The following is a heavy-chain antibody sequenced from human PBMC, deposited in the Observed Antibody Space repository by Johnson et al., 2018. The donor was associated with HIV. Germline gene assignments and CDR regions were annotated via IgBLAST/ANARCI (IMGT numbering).Heavy chain of an antibody. CDR3: ARVPSFLGRGLDAFDI. CDR2: ISYDGSNT. J-gene: IGHJ3*02. CDR1: GFTFSSYA. Sequence: QVQLVESGGGLVQPGRSLRLSCAASGFTFSSYAMHWVRQAPGKGLEWVAVISYDGSNTYYADSVKGRFTISRDTSKNTLDLQMNSLRAEDTALYYCARVPSFLGRGLDAFDIWGQGTMVTVSS. D-gene: IGHD2/OR15-2a*01. V-gene: IGHV3-30-3*01.